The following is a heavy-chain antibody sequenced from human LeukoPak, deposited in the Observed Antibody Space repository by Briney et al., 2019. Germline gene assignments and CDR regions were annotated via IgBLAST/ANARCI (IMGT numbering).Heavy chain of an antibody. Sequence: GGSLRLSCAASGFTFSNYAMSWVRQAPGKGLEWVSAISGSGNSPYYADSVKGRFTISRDNAKNSLYLQMNSLRAEDTAVYYCAKDWHNGDDPLFDYWGQGTVVTVSS. CDR1: GFTFSNYA. J-gene: IGHJ4*02. CDR3: AKDWHNGDDPLFDY. CDR2: ISGSGNSP. D-gene: IGHD2-8*01. V-gene: IGHV3-23*01.